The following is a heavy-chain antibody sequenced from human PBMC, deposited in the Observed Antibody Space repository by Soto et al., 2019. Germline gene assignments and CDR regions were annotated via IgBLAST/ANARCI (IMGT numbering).Heavy chain of an antibody. Sequence: GGSLRLSCAAPGFTFSSYWMHWVRQAPGKGLVWVSRISSDGSSTTYADSVKGRFTISRDNAKNTLYLQMNSLRAEDTAVYYFARENYDYWSGYPIFDYWGQGTLVTVSS. CDR1: GFTFSSYW. CDR2: ISSDGSST. V-gene: IGHV3-74*01. CDR3: ARENYDYWSGYPIFDY. J-gene: IGHJ4*02. D-gene: IGHD3-3*01.